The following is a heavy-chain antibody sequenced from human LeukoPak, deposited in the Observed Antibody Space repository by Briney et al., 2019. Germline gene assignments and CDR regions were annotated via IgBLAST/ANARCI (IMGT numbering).Heavy chain of an antibody. J-gene: IGHJ4*02. V-gene: IGHV4-59*01. CDR2: IYYRGST. Sequence: SETLSLTCTVSGGSISSYYWSWIRQPPGKGREWIGYIYYRGSTNYNPSLKSRVTISVDASKNQFSLKLSSVTAADTAVYYCARQVDCSSTSCYVLEPYFDYWGQGTLVTVSS. CDR3: ARQVDCSSTSCYVLEPYFDY. D-gene: IGHD2-2*01. CDR1: GGSISSYY.